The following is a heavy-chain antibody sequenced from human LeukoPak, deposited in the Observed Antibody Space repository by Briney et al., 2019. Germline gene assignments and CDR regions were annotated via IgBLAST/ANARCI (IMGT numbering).Heavy chain of an antibody. D-gene: IGHD6-6*01. CDR3: ARQEGASSTSFYGMDV. CDR2: IYYSGNT. J-gene: IGHJ6*02. CDR1: GGSVSSSSYY. Sequence: KPSETLSLTCTVSGGSVSSSSYYWGWIRQPPGKGLEWIGTIYYSGNTYYNPSLKSRVTISVDTSKHQFSLTLSSVTAADTAIYYCARQEGASSTSFYGMDVWGQGTTVTVSS. V-gene: IGHV4-39*01.